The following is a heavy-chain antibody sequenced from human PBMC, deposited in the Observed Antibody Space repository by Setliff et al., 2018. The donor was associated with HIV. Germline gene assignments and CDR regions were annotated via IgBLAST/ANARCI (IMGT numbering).Heavy chain of an antibody. D-gene: IGHD1-26*01. CDR3: VRWEQDRLDYYYMDV. V-gene: IGHV3-7*03. J-gene: IGHJ6*03. Sequence: SLKISCAASGFTFGNHFMAWVRQAPGKGLEWVANIKQDGVGKYYGDSGKGRFTISRDNAKNLLLLQMTSLRVDDTAVYYCVRWEQDRLDYYYMDVWGKGTSVTVSS. CDR2: IKQDGVGK. CDR1: GFTFGNHF.